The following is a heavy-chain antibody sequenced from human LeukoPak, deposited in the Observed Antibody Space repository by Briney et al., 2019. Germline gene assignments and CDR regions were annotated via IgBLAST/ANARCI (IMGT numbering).Heavy chain of an antibody. V-gene: IGHV4-39*01. CDR3: ARRGLGATGSDY. Sequence: KASETLSLTCTVSGDSISRGSYSWDWIRQPPGKGLDWIGSIYSSGSTYYSPSLKSRVTISVETPSNQFSLKLSSVTAADMAVYYCARRGLGATGSDYWGQGTLVTVSS. CDR2: IYSSGST. D-gene: IGHD1-26*01. J-gene: IGHJ4*02. CDR1: GDSISRGSYS.